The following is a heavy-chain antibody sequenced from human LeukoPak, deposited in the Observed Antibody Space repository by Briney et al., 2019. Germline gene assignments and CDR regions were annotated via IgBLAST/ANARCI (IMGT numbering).Heavy chain of an antibody. CDR2: IIPIFGTA. V-gene: IGHV1-69*05. D-gene: IGHD4-17*01. J-gene: IGHJ4*02. Sequence: SVKVSCKASGGTFSSYAISWLRQAPGQGLEWMGRIIPIFGTANYAQKFQGRVTITTDESTSTAYMELSSLRSEDTAVYYCARTRIGYGDYIDYWGQGTLVTVSS. CDR3: ARTRIGYGDYIDY. CDR1: GGTFSSYA.